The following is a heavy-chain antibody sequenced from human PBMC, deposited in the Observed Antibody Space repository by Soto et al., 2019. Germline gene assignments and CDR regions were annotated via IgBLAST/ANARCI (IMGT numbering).Heavy chain of an antibody. CDR2: LSDSGGSI. Sequence: PGGSLRLSCAASGFTFSDYYIHWIRQAPGKGLEWVSGLSDSGGSIYYADSVKGRFTISRDNSMNTLYLQMNTLRAEDTAIYYCAKVSSSWYAGFFDLWGQGTLVTVSS. D-gene: IGHD6-13*01. J-gene: IGHJ4*02. CDR1: GFTFSDYY. V-gene: IGHV3-23*01. CDR3: AKVSSSWYAGFFDL.